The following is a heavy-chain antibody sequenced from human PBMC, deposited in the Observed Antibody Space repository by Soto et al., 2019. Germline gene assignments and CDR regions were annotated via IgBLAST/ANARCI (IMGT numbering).Heavy chain of an antibody. CDR1: GYTFTGYY. CDR2: INPNSGGT. J-gene: IGHJ6*02. CDR3: ARGGVTAGPDYYSYGMDV. Sequence: ASVKVSCKASGYTFTGYYMHWVRQAPGQGLEWMGWINPNSGGTNYAQKFQGWVTMTRDTSISTAYMELSRLRSDDTAVYYCARGGVTAGPDYYSYGMDVWGQGTTVTVSS. V-gene: IGHV1-2*04. D-gene: IGHD2-21*02.